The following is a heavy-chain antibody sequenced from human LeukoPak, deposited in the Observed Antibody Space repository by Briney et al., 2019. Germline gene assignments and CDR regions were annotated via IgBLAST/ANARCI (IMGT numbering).Heavy chain of an antibody. J-gene: IGHJ5*02. V-gene: IGHV3-53*04. D-gene: IGHD2/OR15-2a*01. CDR2: VYSGGST. Sequence: QTGGSLRLSCEASGFTVSDNYMSWVRQAPGRGLEWVSVVYSGGSTYYADSVQGRFTVSRHNSKNTLLLQMNGLRAEDAAVYYCAKDDYFNWFDPWGQGTLVTVSS. CDR3: AKDDYFNWFDP. CDR1: GFTVSDNY.